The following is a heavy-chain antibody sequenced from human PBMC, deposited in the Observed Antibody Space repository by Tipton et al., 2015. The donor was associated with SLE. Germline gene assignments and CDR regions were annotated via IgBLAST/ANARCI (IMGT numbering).Heavy chain of an antibody. J-gene: IGHJ4*02. D-gene: IGHD4-23*01. CDR1: GFTFSSYW. Sequence: SLRLSCAASGFTFSSYWMHWVRQAPGKGLEWVAVISYDGSNKYYADSVKGRFTISRDNSKNTLYLQMNSLRAEDTAVYYCARVGVVTPFDYWGQGTLVTVSS. CDR2: ISYDGSNK. CDR3: ARVGVVTPFDY. V-gene: IGHV3-30-3*01.